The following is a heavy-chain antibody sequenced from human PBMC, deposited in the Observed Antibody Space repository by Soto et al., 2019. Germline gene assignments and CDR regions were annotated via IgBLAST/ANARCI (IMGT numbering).Heavy chain of an antibody. CDR2: TYYTSDWHS. V-gene: IGHV6-1*01. J-gene: IGHJ4*02. CDR3: ESGRASAFDY. Sequence: HVQLQQSDPGPAKPSQTLSLTCAISGDSVSSYGVAWIWIRQSPSRGLEWLGRTYYTSDWHSDYAVSLKGRITINPDTSMTQFSLQLNSVPPEDTAVYYCESGRASAFDYWGQGTLVTVSS. CDR1: GDSVSSYGVA. D-gene: IGHD3-3*01.